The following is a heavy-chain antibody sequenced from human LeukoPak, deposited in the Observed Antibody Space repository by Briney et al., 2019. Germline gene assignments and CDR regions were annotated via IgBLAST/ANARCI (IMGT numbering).Heavy chain of an antibody. V-gene: IGHV4-39*01. D-gene: IGHD3-10*01. CDR2: IYYSGST. Sequence: SETLSLTCTVSGGSISSSSYYWGWIRQPPGKGLEWIGSIYYSGSTYYNPSLKSRVTISVDTSKNQFSLKLSSVTAADTAVYYCAGHYYARYYFDYWGQGTLVTVSS. CDR3: AGHYYARYYFDY. J-gene: IGHJ4*02. CDR1: GGSISSSSYY.